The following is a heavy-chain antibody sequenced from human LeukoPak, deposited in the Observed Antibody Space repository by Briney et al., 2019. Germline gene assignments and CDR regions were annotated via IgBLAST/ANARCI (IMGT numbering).Heavy chain of an antibody. D-gene: IGHD6-19*01. J-gene: IGHJ4*02. CDR1: GYTFTRYA. CDR3: ARDPSNTSGRNVYFDY. CDR2: ISTYNGDT. V-gene: IGHV1-18*01. Sequence: ASVKVSCKASGYTFTRYAITWVRQAPGQGLEWLGWISTYNGDTNYAQNLQGRVTMTTDTSTSTAYMEVRSLRSDDTAVYYCARDPSNTSGRNVYFDYWGQGTLVTVPS.